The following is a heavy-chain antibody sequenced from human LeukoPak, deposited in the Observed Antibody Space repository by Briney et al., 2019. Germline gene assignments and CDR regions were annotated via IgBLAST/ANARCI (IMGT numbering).Heavy chain of an antibody. CDR1: GFTFSSYG. D-gene: IGHD2-2*01. J-gene: IGHJ6*03. Sequence: GGSLRLSCAASGFTFSSYGMHWVRQAPGKGLEWVAFIRYDGSNKYYADSVKGRFTISRDNSKNTLYLQMNSLRAEDTAVYYCAKDRGRTSRYYYYMDVWGKGTTVTVSS. CDR3: AKDRGRTSRYYYYMDV. CDR2: IRYDGSNK. V-gene: IGHV3-30*02.